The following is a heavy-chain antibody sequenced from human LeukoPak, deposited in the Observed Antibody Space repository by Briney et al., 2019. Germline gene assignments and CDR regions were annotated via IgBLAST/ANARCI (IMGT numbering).Heavy chain of an antibody. CDR3: AKSAGVATIYFDS. J-gene: IGHJ4*02. CDR1: GFAFSSYA. D-gene: IGHD5-12*01. Sequence: GGSLRLSCTASGFAFSSYAMAWVRQAPGKGLEGVAAIGSDYARAHEDSVKGRFTISRDNSKSTLYLKMDNLRAEDTAVYFCAKSAGVATIYFDSWGQGALVTVSS. CDR2: IGSDYAR. V-gene: IGHV3-23*01.